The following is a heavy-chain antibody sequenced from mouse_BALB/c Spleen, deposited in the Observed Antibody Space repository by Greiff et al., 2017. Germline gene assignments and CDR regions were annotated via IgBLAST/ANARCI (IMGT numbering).Heavy chain of an antibody. CDR2: IDPANGNT. V-gene: IGHV14-3*02. CDR1: GFNIKDTY. CDR3: ARGYDDAMDY. D-gene: IGHD2-14*01. Sequence: EVQLQQSGAELVKPGASVKLSCTASGFNIKDTYMHWVQQRPEQGLEWIGRIDPANGNTKNDPKFQGKATITADTSSNTAYLQLSSLTSDDTAVYYCARGYDDAMDYWGQGTSVTVSS. J-gene: IGHJ4*01.